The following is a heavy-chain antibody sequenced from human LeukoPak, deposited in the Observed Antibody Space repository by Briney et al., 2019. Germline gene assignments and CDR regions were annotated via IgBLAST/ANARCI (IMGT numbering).Heavy chain of an antibody. CDR3: ARDGAQWGSPGGYFDY. CDR1: GGSVSDYY. Sequence: SETLSLTCTLSGGSVSDYYWSWIRQPPGKGLEWIGYIYYSGSTNYNPSLKSRVTISVDTSKNQFSLKLSSVTAADTAVYYCARDGAQWGSPGGYFDYWGQGTLVTVSS. V-gene: IGHV4-59*02. J-gene: IGHJ4*02. CDR2: IYYSGST. D-gene: IGHD3-16*01.